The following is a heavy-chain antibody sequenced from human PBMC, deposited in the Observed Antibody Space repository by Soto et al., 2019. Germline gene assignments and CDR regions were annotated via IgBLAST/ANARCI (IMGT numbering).Heavy chain of an antibody. V-gene: IGHV3-21*01. CDR2: IGSYSSYM. CDR1: GFSINIYT. J-gene: IGHJ3*02. Sequence: GGSLRLSCEASGFSINIYTMNWVRHAPGKGLEWVSSIGSYSSYMFYADSVKGRFTISRDNAKNSLYLQMNSLRAEDTAVYYCASPKGGAYGIWGQGTMVTVSS. D-gene: IGHD3-16*01. CDR3: ASPKGGAYGI.